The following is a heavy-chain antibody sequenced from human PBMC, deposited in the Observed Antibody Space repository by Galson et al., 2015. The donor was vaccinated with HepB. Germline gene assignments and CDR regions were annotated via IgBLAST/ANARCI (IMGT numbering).Heavy chain of an antibody. J-gene: IGHJ3*02. Sequence: SLRLSCAASGFTFSSYWMSWVRQAPGKGLEWVANIKQDGSEKYYVDSVKGRFTISRDNAKNSLYLQMNSLRAEDTAVYYCARKRDTMVRGDDAFDIWGQGTMVTVSS. CDR3: ARKRDTMVRGDDAFDI. D-gene: IGHD3-10*01. V-gene: IGHV3-7*03. CDR2: IKQDGSEK. CDR1: GFTFSSYW.